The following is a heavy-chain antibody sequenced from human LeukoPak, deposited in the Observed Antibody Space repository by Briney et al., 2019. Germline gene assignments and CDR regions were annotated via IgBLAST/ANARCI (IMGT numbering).Heavy chain of an antibody. CDR1: GFTVSSNY. CDR2: IYSGGST. V-gene: IGHV3-53*01. J-gene: IGHJ4*02. CDR3: AKGPVSAIVGATILDY. Sequence: PGGSLRLSCAASGFTVSSNYMSWVRQAPGKGLEWVSIIYSGGSTYYADSVKGRFSISRDNSKNTVYLQMNSLRVEDTAVYYCAKGPVSAIVGATILDYWGQGTLVTVSS. D-gene: IGHD1-26*01.